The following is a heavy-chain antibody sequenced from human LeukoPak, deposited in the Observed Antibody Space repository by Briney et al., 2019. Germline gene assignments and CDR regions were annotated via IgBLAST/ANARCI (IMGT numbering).Heavy chain of an antibody. CDR3: AKGRFIVLLTATDAFDS. CDR1: GFTFSSYA. CDR2: INGIGGST. D-gene: IGHD2-21*02. Sequence: GGSLRLSCAASGFTFSSYAMSWVRQAPGKGLEWVSGINGIGGSTYYADSVKGRFHISRDNSKTTVYLQMNRLRAEDTAVYYCAKGRFIVLLTATDAFDSWGQGTLVTVSS. V-gene: IGHV3-23*01. J-gene: IGHJ4*02.